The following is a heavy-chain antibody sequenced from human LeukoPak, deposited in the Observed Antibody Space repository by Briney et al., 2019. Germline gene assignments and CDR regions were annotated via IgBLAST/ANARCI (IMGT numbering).Heavy chain of an antibody. J-gene: IGHJ4*02. V-gene: IGHV3-21*01. CDR3: ARGDSSGWGPYFFDY. CDR1: GFTFSSYS. D-gene: IGHD6-19*01. CDR2: ISSSSGYI. Sequence: SGGSLRLSCAASGFTFSSYSMNWVRQAPGKGLEWVSSISSSSGYIYYADSVKGRFTISRDNAKNSLYLQMNSLRAEDTAVYYCARGDSSGWGPYFFDYWGQGTLVTVSS.